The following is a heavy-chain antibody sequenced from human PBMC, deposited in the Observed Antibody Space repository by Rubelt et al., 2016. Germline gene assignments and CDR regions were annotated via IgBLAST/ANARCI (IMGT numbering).Heavy chain of an antibody. V-gene: IGHV3-11*06. CDR3: ARAYSSSSPFDY. Sequence: SVKGRFTISRDDAKNSLYLQMNSLRAENTAVYYCARAYSSSSPFDYWGQGTLVTVSS. J-gene: IGHJ4*02. D-gene: IGHD6-6*01.